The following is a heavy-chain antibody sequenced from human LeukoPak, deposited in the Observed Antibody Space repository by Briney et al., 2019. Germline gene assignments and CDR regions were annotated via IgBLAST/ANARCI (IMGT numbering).Heavy chain of an antibody. V-gene: IGHV1-2*02. J-gene: IGHJ5*02. CDR2: INPNSGGT. D-gene: IGHD3-10*01. Sequence: ASVKVSCKASGYTFTGYYMHWVRQAPGQGLEWMGWINPNSGGTNYAQKFQGRVTMTRDTSISTAYMELSRLRSDGTAVYYCARDRITMVRGAYNWFDPWGQGTLVTVSS. CDR3: ARDRITMVRGAYNWFDP. CDR1: GYTFTGYY.